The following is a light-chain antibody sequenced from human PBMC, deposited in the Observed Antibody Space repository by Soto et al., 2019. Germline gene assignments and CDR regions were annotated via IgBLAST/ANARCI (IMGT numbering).Light chain of an antibody. CDR2: DVT. Sequence: QSALTQPASVSGSPGQSITISCTGTSSDVGGYNYVSWYQQHPGKAPKLMIYDVTYRPSGVSNRFSGSKSGSTASLTISGPQADDEADYYCSSYTSGDTPVVFGGGTKLTVL. V-gene: IGLV2-14*03. CDR3: SSYTSGDTPVV. CDR1: SSDVGGYNY. J-gene: IGLJ3*02.